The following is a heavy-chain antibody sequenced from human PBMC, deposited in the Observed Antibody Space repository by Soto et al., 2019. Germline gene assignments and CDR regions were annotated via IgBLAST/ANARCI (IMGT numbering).Heavy chain of an antibody. D-gene: IGHD3-3*01. V-gene: IGHV1-18*04. CDR2: ISAYNGNT. CDR1: GYTFTSYG. J-gene: IGHJ1*01. CDR3: ASWGWSIYFEDFQH. Sequence: ASVKVSCKASGYTFTSYGISWVRQAPGQGLEWMGWISAYNGNTNYAKKLQGRVTMTTDTATSTAYMELRSLRSDNTAVYYCASWGWSIYFEDFQHWGQGTLVTVSS.